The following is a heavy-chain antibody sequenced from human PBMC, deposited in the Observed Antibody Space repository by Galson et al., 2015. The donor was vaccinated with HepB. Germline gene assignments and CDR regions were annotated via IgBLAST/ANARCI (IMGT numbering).Heavy chain of an antibody. Sequence: SVKVSCKASGYTFTSYGISWVRQAPGQGLEWMGWISAYNGNTNYAQKLQGRVTMTTDTSTSTAYMELRSLRSDDTAVYYCARDMGGITIFGVVISDPSYFDYWGQGTLVTVSS. V-gene: IGHV1-18*04. D-gene: IGHD3-3*01. J-gene: IGHJ4*02. CDR2: ISAYNGNT. CDR3: ARDMGGITIFGVVISDPSYFDY. CDR1: GYTFTSYG.